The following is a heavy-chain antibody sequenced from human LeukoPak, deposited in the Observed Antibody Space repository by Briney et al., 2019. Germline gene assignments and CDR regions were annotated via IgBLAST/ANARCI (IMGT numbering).Heavy chain of an antibody. CDR2: INPNSGGT. Sequence: ASVKVSCKASGYTFTGYYMHWVRQAPGQGLEWMGWINPNSGGTNYAQKFQGRVTMTRDTSISTAYMELSRLRSDDTAVYYCARDGLPVEMATSPPHSDYWGQGTLVTVSS. D-gene: IGHD5-24*01. V-gene: IGHV1-2*02. CDR3: ARDGLPVEMATSPPHSDY. CDR1: GYTFTGYY. J-gene: IGHJ4*02.